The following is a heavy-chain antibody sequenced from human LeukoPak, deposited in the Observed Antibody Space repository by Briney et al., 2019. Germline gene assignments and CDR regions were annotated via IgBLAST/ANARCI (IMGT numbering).Heavy chain of an antibody. CDR3: ARVRVKTYYYDSSGYLPYYFDY. CDR2: IIPIFGTA. V-gene: IGHV1-69*13. CDR1: GYTFTTYY. J-gene: IGHJ4*02. Sequence: ASVKVSCKASGYTFTTYYIHWVRQAPGQGLEWMGGIIPIFGTANYAQKFQGRVTITADESTSTAYMELSSLRSEDTAVYYCARVRVKTYYYDSSGYLPYYFDYWGQGTLVTVSS. D-gene: IGHD3-22*01.